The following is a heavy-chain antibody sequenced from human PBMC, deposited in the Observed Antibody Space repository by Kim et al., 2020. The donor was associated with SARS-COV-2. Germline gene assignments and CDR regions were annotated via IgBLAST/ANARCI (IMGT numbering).Heavy chain of an antibody. CDR2: IWYDGSNK. J-gene: IGHJ5*02. D-gene: IGHD2-2*01. V-gene: IGHV3-33*01. Sequence: GGSLRLSCAASGFTFSSYGMHWVRQAPGKGLEWVAVIWYDGSNKYYADSVKGRFTISRDNSKNTLYLQMNSLRAEDTAVYYCARDRRYCSSTSCYGKYNWFDPWGQGTLVTVSS. CDR1: GFTFSSYG. CDR3: ARDRRYCSSTSCYGKYNWFDP.